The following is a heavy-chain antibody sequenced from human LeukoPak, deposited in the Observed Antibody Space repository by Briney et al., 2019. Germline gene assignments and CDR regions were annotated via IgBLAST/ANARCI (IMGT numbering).Heavy chain of an antibody. Sequence: SGGSLRLSCAASGFTFTNYAMTWVRQAPGKGLEWVLGISGSGVNTYYADSVKGRFTISRDNSKNTLYLQLNSLRGEDTAIYYCARDTSFNYGAHAMDVWGQGTTVTVSS. CDR2: ISGSGVNT. J-gene: IGHJ6*02. D-gene: IGHD4/OR15-4a*01. CDR3: ARDTSFNYGAHAMDV. CDR1: GFTFTNYA. V-gene: IGHV3-23*01.